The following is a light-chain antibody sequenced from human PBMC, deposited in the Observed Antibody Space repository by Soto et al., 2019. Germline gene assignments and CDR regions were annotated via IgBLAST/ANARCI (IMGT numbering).Light chain of an antibody. CDR2: GAS. CDR3: QQANSFPHKIT. V-gene: IGKV3D-15*01. J-gene: IGKJ5*01. Sequence: EIVMTQSPATLSVSPGERATLSCRASQSVSSNLAWYQQKPGQAPRLLISGASTRATGVPARFSGSGSGTDFTLTISSLQPEDFATYYCQQANSFPHKITFGQGTRLEIK. CDR1: QSVSSN.